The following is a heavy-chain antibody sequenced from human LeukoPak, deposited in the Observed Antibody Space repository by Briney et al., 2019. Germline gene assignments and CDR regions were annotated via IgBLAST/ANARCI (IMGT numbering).Heavy chain of an antibody. J-gene: IGHJ4*02. CDR3: ARRVGSSDCFDY. CDR1: GYSISSGYY. V-gene: IGHV4-38-2*02. Sequence: SETLSLTCTVSGYSISSGYYWGWIRQPPGKGLEWIGSFYHSGSTYYNPSLKSRVTISVDTSKNQFSLNLYSVTAADTAVYYCARRVGSSDCFDYWGQGTLVTVSS. D-gene: IGHD6-6*01. CDR2: FYHSGST.